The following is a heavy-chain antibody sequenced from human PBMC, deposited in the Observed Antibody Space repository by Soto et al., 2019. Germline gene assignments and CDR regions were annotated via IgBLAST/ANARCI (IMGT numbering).Heavy chain of an antibody. D-gene: IGHD3-10*01. CDR1: GFTVSSNY. Sequence: GGSLRLSCAASGFTVSSNYMSGVRQAPGKGLEWVSVIYSGGSTYYADSVKGRFTISRDNSKNTLYLQMNSLRAEDTAVYYCARGYYYGSGSLPYYFDYWGQGTLVTVSS. J-gene: IGHJ4*02. CDR2: IYSGGST. V-gene: IGHV3-66*01. CDR3: ARGYYYGSGSLPYYFDY.